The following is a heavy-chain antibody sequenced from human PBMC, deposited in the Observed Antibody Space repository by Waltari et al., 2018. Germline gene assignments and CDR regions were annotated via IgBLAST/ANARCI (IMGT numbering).Heavy chain of an antibody. CDR1: GGSISSYY. CDR3: ARKKGYGSGGSCYSDAFDI. D-gene: IGHD2-15*01. CDR2: IYYSGST. J-gene: IGHJ3*02. V-gene: IGHV4-59*01. Sequence: QVQLQESGPGLVKPSETLSLTCTVSGGSISSYYWSWIRQPPGKGLEWIGYIYYSGSTNYNPSLKSRVTISVDTSKNQFSLKLSSVTAADTAVYYCARKKGYGSGGSCYSDAFDIWGQGTMVTVSS.